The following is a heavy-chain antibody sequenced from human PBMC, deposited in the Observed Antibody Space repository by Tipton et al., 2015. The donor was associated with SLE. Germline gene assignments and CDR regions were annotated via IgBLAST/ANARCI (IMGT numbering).Heavy chain of an antibody. D-gene: IGHD2-15*01. CDR3: AGDTSGERSNYGMDV. J-gene: IGHJ6*02. V-gene: IGHV4-59*01. CDR2: IYYSGST. CDR1: GGSISSYY. Sequence: LRLSCTVSGGSISSYYWSWIRQPPGKGLEWIGYIYYSGSTNYNPSLKSRVTISVDTSKNQFSLKLSSVTAADTAVYYCAGDTSGERSNYGMDVWGQGTTVPVS.